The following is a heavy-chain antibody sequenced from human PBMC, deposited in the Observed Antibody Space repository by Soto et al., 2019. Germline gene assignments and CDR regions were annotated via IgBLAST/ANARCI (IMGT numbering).Heavy chain of an antibody. CDR1: GFTFSSYA. CDR2: ISGSGGST. CDR3: AKDGRGHSSGWQY. D-gene: IGHD6-19*01. J-gene: IGHJ4*02. V-gene: IGHV3-23*01. Sequence: EVQLLESGGGLVQPGGSLRLSCAASGFTFSSYAMSWVRQAPGKGLEWVSAISGSGGSTYYADSVKGRFTISRDNSKNTRYLQMNSLRAEDTAVYYCAKDGRGHSSGWQYWGQGTLVTVSS.